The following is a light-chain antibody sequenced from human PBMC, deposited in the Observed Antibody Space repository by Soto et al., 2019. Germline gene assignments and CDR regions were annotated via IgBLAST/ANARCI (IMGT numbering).Light chain of an antibody. V-gene: IGLV1-36*01. CDR1: SSNIGNNA. Sequence: QSLLTQPPSVSEAPRQRVTISCSGSSSNIGNNAVNWYQQLPGKAPKLLIYYDDLLPSGVSDRFSGSKSGTSASLAISGLKSEDEADYYCAAWDDSLNGYVFGTGTQLTVL. CDR3: AAWDDSLNGYV. J-gene: IGLJ1*01. CDR2: YDD.